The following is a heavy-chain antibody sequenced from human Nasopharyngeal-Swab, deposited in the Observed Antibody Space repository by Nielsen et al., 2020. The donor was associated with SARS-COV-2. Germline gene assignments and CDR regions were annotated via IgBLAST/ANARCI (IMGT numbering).Heavy chain of an antibody. Sequence: GESLKISCVASRFSFSNYWMHWVRQAPGKGLVWVSHINSDGSSITYADSVKGRFIISRDNAKNSVYLQMNSLRVEDTAVYYCAKDVGTDVAATDSDAFDIWGQGTMVTVSS. V-gene: IGHV3-74*03. CDR3: AKDVGTDVAATDSDAFDI. D-gene: IGHD5-12*01. J-gene: IGHJ3*02. CDR2: INSDGSSI. CDR1: RFSFSNYW.